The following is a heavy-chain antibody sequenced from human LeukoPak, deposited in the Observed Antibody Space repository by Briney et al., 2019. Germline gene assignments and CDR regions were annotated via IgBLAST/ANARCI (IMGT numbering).Heavy chain of an antibody. D-gene: IGHD5-24*01. V-gene: IGHV3-23*01. Sequence: GGSLRLSCAASGFTFSSYGMHWVRQAPGKGLEWVSAISGSGGSTYYADSVKGRFTITRDNSKNTLYLQMNSLRAEDTAVYYCARSIRVHDYWGQGTLVTVSS. CDR2: ISGSGGST. CDR1: GFTFSSYG. CDR3: ARSIRVHDY. J-gene: IGHJ4*02.